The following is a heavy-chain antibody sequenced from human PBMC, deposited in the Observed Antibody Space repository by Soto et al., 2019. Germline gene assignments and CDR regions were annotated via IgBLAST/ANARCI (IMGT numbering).Heavy chain of an antibody. CDR1: GFTFSSYG. CDR3: AKDSNNATAALDN. V-gene: IGHV3-30*18. J-gene: IGHJ4*02. CDR2: ISYDGSSK. D-gene: IGHD6-13*01. Sequence: QVQLVESGGGVVQPGRSLRLSCAASGFTFSSYGMHWVRQAPGKGLEWLAVISYDGSSKYEADSVKGRFTVSRDNSKNTLYLQIDSLRAEDTAVYYCAKDSNNATAALDNWGQGTLVTVSS.